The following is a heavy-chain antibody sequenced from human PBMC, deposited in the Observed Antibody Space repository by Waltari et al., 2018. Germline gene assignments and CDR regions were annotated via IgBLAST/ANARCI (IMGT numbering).Heavy chain of an antibody. CDR1: GGTFSSYA. J-gene: IGHJ6*02. Sequence: QVQLVQSGAEVKKPGSSVKVSCKASGGTFSSYAISWVRQAPGQGLEWMGGIIPIFGTANYAQKFQGRVTITTDESTSTAYMELSSLRSEDTAVYYCAREPLGGDNFYYYGMDVWGQGTTVTVSS. V-gene: IGHV1-69*05. CDR3: AREPLGGDNFYYYGMDV. D-gene: IGHD3-10*01. CDR2: IIPIFGTA.